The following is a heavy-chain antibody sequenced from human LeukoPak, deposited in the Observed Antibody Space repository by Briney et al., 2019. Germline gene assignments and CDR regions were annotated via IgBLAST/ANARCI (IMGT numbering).Heavy chain of an antibody. J-gene: IGHJ4*02. Sequence: PGGSLRLSCVGSGFTFSSYWMHWVRQAPGKGLEWVSRIDFETDTTTYAGSVRGRFTISRDNTRNTLFLQVDSLRVEDAAVYYRVRAGSGFDYWGQGTLVAVTS. V-gene: IGHV3-74*03. CDR3: VRAGSGFDY. D-gene: IGHD3-10*01. CDR2: IDFETDTT. CDR1: GFTFSSYW.